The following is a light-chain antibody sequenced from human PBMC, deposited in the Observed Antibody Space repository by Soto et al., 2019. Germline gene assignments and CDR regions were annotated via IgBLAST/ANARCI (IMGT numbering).Light chain of an antibody. CDR3: QQRGT. CDR2: AAS. Sequence: DIQMTQSPSSLSASIGDRVTITCRASQSISRYLNWYQQKPGKAPKLLIYAASSLQSGVPSRLSGSGSGTDFTLTISSLEPEDLAVYYCQQRGTFGPGTKVDIK. V-gene: IGKV1-39*01. CDR1: QSISRY. J-gene: IGKJ3*01.